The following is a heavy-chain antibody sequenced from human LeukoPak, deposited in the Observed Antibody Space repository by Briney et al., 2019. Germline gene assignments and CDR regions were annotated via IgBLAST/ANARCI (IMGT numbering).Heavy chain of an antibody. J-gene: IGHJ5*02. Sequence: SETLSLTCTVSGGSISSDYWSWIRQPPGKGLEWIGYIYYSGSTNYNPSLKSRVTISVDTSKNQFSLKLSSVTAADTAVYYCARLGPSNPNWFDPWGQGTLATVSS. CDR1: GGSISSDY. CDR2: IYYSGST. CDR3: ARLGPSNPNWFDP. D-gene: IGHD4-11*01. V-gene: IGHV4-59*08.